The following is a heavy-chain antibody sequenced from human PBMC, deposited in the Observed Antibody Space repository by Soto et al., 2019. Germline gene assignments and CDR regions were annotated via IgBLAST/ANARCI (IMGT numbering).Heavy chain of an antibody. CDR1: GGSVSGGSYC. J-gene: IGHJ2*01. D-gene: IGHD3-9*01. CDR2: VYNSGST. Sequence: QVQLQESGPGLVKPSETLSLTCTVSGGSVSGGSYCWSWIRQPPGKGLECIGYVYNSGSTTYNPSLESRVAISVDTSKNQFSLGRSSVTAADTAVYYCARVPLTTYFDLWGRGTLVTVSS. CDR3: ARVPLTTYFDL. V-gene: IGHV4-61*01.